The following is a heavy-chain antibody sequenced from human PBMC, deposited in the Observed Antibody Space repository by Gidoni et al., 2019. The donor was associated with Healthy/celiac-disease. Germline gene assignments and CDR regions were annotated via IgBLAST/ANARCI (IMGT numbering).Heavy chain of an antibody. CDR2: INHSGST. Sequence: QVQLQQWGAGLLKPSETLSLTCAVYGGSFSGYYWSWIRQPPGKGLEWIGEINHSGSTNYNPSLKSRVTISVDTSKNQFSLKLSSVTAADTAVYYCARGTLKYCSSTSCPPSYYYYYMDVWGKGTTVTVSS. V-gene: IGHV4-34*01. CDR1: GGSFSGYY. J-gene: IGHJ6*03. CDR3: ARGTLKYCSSTSCPPSYYYYYMDV. D-gene: IGHD2-2*01.